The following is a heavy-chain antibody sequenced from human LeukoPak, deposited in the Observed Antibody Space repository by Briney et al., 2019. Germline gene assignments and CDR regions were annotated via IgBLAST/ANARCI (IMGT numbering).Heavy chain of an antibody. Sequence: ASVKVSCKASGYTFTVYYMRWDRQAPGQGLEWMGGINPNSGVTNYAQKFQDRVTMTRDTSISTAYMELSRLRSDDTAVYYCARVCSSTSCPPDFYFFDNWGQGTLVTVSS. CDR1: GYTFTVYY. D-gene: IGHD2-2*01. CDR2: INPNSGVT. J-gene: IGHJ4*02. V-gene: IGHV1-2*02. CDR3: ARVCSSTSCPPDFYFFDN.